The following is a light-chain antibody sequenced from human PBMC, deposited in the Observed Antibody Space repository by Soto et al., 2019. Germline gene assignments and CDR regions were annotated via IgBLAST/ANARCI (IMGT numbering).Light chain of an antibody. J-gene: IGKJ2*01. CDR3: QQYVRSPRT. V-gene: IGKV3-20*01. CDR1: QSVTSSY. CDR2: GAS. Sequence: EILLTQSPGTLSLSPGDRTTLSCRASQSVTSSYLAWYQQKPGQAPRLLIYGASSRATGIPDRFSGSGFGTDFTLTISRLEPEDFAVYYCQQYVRSPRTFGQGTKLEIK.